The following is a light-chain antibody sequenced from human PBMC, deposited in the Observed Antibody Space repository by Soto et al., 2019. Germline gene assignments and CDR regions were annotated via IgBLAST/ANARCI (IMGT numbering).Light chain of an antibody. Sequence: YALTQPPSVSVAPCQTVRVTCGAKSIGSKSVHWYQPRSGQAPVLVVYDDRDRPSGVPERFSGSNSGNTATLTISRVEDGDEADYHCQVCNRSSDHYVYGTGTKVTVL. CDR3: QVCNRSSDHYV. J-gene: IGLJ1*01. V-gene: IGLV3-21*02. CDR1: SIGSKS. CDR2: DDR.